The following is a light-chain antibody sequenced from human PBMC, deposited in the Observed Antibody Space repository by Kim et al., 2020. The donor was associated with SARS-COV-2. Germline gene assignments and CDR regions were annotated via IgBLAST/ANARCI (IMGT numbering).Light chain of an antibody. V-gene: IGKV3-20*01. CDR2: GAT. CDR1: HTVSTSY. Sequence: PAGESALLSCRASHTVSTSYVACQQQKPGPARRLLICGATSSASGIPDRFSGSGSEKDFILTISRVDHEDVAVYYCQHYGTSPLTFGGGTKVDIK. J-gene: IGKJ4*01. CDR3: QHYGTSPLT.